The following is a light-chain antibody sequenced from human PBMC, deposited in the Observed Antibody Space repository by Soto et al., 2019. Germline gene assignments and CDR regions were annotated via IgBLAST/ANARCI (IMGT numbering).Light chain of an antibody. CDR3: QQYHQWPSVT. V-gene: IGKV3-15*01. CDR2: GAS. J-gene: IGKJ5*01. Sequence: EIVMTQSPATLSVSPGERATLSCRASQNIVSTLAWFQQKPGQAPRLLIYGASTRATGIPARCSGTGSGTDFTLTISRLQSEDFAVYYCQQYHQWPSVTFGQGTRLEIK. CDR1: QNIVST.